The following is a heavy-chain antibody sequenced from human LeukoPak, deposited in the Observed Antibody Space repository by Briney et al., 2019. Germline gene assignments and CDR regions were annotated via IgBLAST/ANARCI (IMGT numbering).Heavy chain of an antibody. CDR2: IRKDGNEK. CDR1: GXTYSSYW. CDR3: ARDGYSGSYYDY. V-gene: IGHV3-7*04. J-gene: IGHJ4*02. D-gene: IGHD1-26*01. Sequence: PGGSLRLSCAASGXTYSSYWMSWVRQAPGKGLEWVANIRKDGNEKYYVDSVKGRFTISRDNARNSLYLQMNSLRAEDTAVYYCARDGYSGSYYDYWGQGTLVTVSS.